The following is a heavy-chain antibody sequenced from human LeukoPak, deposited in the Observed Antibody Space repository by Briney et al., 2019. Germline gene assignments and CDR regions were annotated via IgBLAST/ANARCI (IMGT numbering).Heavy chain of an antibody. CDR2: LDYTGST. V-gene: IGHV4-59*08. CDR3: ARHFGSGGYYYGY. CDR1: GGSISTYY. J-gene: IGHJ4*02. D-gene: IGHD3-22*01. Sequence: SETLSLTCTVSGGSISTYYWSWIRQPPGRRLEWIGYLDYTGSTNYNASLKSRVTMSVDTSKNQFSLKLSSVTAADTAVYYCARHFGSGGYYYGYWGQGTLVTVSS.